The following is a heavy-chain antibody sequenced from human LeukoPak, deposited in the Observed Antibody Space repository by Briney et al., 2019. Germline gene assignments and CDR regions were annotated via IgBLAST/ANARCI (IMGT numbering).Heavy chain of an antibody. J-gene: IGHJ5*02. V-gene: IGHV4-39*07. Sequence: SETLSLTCTVSGGSISSSSYYWGWIRQPPGKGLEWIGSIYYSGSTYYNPSLKSRVTISVDTSKNQFSLKLRSVTAADTAVYYCARDYTGPTIAARPRFNWFDPWGQGTLVTVSS. D-gene: IGHD6-6*01. CDR3: ARDYTGPTIAARPRFNWFDP. CDR2: IYYSGST. CDR1: GGSISSSSYY.